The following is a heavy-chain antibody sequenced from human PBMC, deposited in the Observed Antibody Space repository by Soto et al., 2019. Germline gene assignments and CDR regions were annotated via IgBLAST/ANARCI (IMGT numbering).Heavy chain of an antibody. D-gene: IGHD3-22*01. CDR2: TYYRSKWYN. CDR1: GDSVSSNSAA. CDR3: ARDLDYYDSSGYYYYYGMDV. Sequence: SQTLSLTCVISGDSVSSNSAAWNWIRQSPSRGLEWLGRTYYRSKWYNDYAVSVKSRITINPDTSKNQFSLQLNSVTPEDTAVYYCARDLDYYDSSGYYYYYGMDVWGQGTTVTVSS. V-gene: IGHV6-1*01. J-gene: IGHJ6*02.